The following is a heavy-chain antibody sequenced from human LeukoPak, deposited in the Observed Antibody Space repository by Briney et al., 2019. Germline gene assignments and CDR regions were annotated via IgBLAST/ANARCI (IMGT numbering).Heavy chain of an antibody. Sequence: PGGSLRLSCAASGFTFSSYGMHWVRQAPGKGLEWVAVIWYDGSNKYYADSVKGRFTISRDNSKNTLYLQMNSLRAEDTAVYYCARDAFLGYFDWLPLGGFDHWGQGTLVTVSS. D-gene: IGHD3-9*01. CDR2: IWYDGSNK. CDR3: ARDAFLGYFDWLPLGGFDH. J-gene: IGHJ4*02. CDR1: GFTFSSYG. V-gene: IGHV3-33*01.